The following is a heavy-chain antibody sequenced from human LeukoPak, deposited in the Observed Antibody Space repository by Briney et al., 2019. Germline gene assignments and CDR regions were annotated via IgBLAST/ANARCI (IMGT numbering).Heavy chain of an antibody. CDR2: ISRSGSTM. CDR3: ARETYCGGDCSLYGMDV. V-gene: IGHV3-48*03. J-gene: IGHJ6*02. D-gene: IGHD2-21*02. Sequence: PGGSLRLSCAASGFTFSSFEVIWVRQAPGKGLEWISFISRSGSTMFYADSVKGRFTISRDNANNSLYLQMNSLRAEDTAVYYCARETYCGGDCSLYGMDVWGQGTAVTVSS. CDR1: GFTFSSFE.